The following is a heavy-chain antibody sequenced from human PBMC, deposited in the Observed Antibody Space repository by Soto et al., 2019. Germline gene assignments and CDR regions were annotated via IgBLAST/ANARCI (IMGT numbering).Heavy chain of an antibody. D-gene: IGHD2-2*01. CDR2: ISKSDYT. J-gene: IGHJ4*02. CDR1: GFAFNNYG. Sequence: GGSLRLSCTVSGFAFNNYGINWVRQAPGKGLEWVSSISKSDYTYYSDSVKGRFTISRDNAKNSVSLQMNTLRVEDAAVYCCAREDSIIIPAVSDFWGQGTLVTVSS. CDR3: AREDSIIIPAVSDF. V-gene: IGHV3-21*01.